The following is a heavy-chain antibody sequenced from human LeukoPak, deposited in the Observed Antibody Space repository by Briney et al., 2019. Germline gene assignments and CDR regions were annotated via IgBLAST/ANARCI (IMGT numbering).Heavy chain of an antibody. Sequence: SETLSLNCTVSGGSISSYDWSWIRQPPGKGLEWIGYIYNSGSTNYNPSLKSRVTISVDTSKNQFSLKLTSVTAADTAVYYCARRYCTSTTCWFDPWGQGTLVTVSS. J-gene: IGHJ5*02. D-gene: IGHD2-2*01. CDR2: IYNSGST. CDR1: GGSISSYD. V-gene: IGHV4-59*01. CDR3: ARRYCTSTTCWFDP.